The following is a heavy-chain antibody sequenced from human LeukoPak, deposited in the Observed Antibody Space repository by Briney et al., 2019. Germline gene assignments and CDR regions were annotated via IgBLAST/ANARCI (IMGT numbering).Heavy chain of an antibody. V-gene: IGHV3-7*01. Sequence: PGGSLRPSCAASGFNFRTYWMSWVRQAPGKGLEWVANINLDGSETYYVDSVKGRFTISRDNAKDSLYLQMNSLRADDTAVYYCARDRRLDFYYYMDVWGKGTTVTVSS. J-gene: IGHJ6*03. CDR1: GFNFRTYW. CDR3: ARDRRLDFYYYMDV. D-gene: IGHD5/OR15-5a*01. CDR2: INLDGSET.